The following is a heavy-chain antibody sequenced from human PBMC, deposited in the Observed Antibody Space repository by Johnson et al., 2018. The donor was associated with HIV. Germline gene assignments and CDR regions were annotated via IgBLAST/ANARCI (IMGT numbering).Heavy chain of an antibody. CDR3: VGGWDAFDI. V-gene: IGHV3-30*03. Sequence: QVQLVESGGGVVQPGRSLRLSCAASQFTFSFYYMNCVRQAPGKGLEWVAFISYDGSNKYYADSVKGRFTISRDNSKNTLYLQMNSLRAEDTAVYYCVGGWDAFDIWGQGTMVTVSS. CDR2: ISYDGSNK. D-gene: IGHD3-16*01. J-gene: IGHJ3*02. CDR1: QFTFSFYY.